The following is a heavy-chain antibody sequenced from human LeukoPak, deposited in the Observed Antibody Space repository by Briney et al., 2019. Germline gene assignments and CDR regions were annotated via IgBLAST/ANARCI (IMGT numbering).Heavy chain of an antibody. V-gene: IGHV1-18*01. D-gene: IGHD6-13*01. CDR1: GYTFTSYG. CDR2: ISAYNGNT. CDR3: ARTGYSSSWYPPRGYYYYYMDV. J-gene: IGHJ6*03. Sequence: ASVKVSCKASGYTFTSYGISWVRQAPGQGLEWMGWISAYNGNTNYAQKFQGRVTITRNTSISTAYMELSSLRSEDTAVYYCARTGYSSSWYPPRGYYYYYMDVWGKGTTVTVSS.